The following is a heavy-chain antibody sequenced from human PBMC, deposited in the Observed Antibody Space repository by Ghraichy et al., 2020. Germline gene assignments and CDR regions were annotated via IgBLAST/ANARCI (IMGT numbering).Heavy chain of an antibody. J-gene: IGHJ4*02. D-gene: IGHD3-10*01. V-gene: IGHV4-31*01. CDR1: GCSINSCDYY. Sequence: SESLSLTCTVSGCSINSCDYYWSWIRPHPGEDLEWIVFLSSSGGPYYSPSLKRLVTISLNSSNTQFSLKLSSVNAAAPAIYYCVRKRRGSGAFDYWGQGTLVTVSS. CDR2: LSSSGGP. CDR3: VRKRRGSGAFDY.